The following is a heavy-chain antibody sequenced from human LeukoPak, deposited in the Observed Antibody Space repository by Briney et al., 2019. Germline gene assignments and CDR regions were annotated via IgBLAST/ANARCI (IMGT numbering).Heavy chain of an antibody. J-gene: IGHJ6*02. CDR2: IWYVGSNR. V-gene: IGHV3-33*08. CDR3: ERAFECFGGCLDV. CDR1: GFTFSSYG. Sequence: GRSLRLSCAASGFTFSSYGMHWVRQAPGKGLEWVADIWYVGSNRYYAYSVKGLFTISRDNCKNTLYLQKNSLRAEDTAVYYCERAFECFGGCLDVWGQGTTVTVSS. D-gene: IGHD3-16*01.